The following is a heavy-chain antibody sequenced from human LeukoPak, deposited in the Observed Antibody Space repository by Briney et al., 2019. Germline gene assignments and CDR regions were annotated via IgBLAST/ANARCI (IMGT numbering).Heavy chain of an antibody. CDR2: IYYSGST. V-gene: IGHV4-59*01. CDR1: GGSISSYY. D-gene: IGHD5-12*01. Sequence: PSETLSLTCTVFGGSISSYYWSWIRQPPGKGLEWIGYIYYSGSTNYNPSLKSRVTISVDTSKNQFSLKLSSVTAADTAVYYCARDGGYAFFDYWGQGTLVTVSS. J-gene: IGHJ4*02. CDR3: ARDGGYAFFDY.